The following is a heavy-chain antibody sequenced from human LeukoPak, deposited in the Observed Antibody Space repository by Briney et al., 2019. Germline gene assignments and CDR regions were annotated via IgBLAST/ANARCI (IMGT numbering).Heavy chain of an antibody. V-gene: IGHV2-5*02. J-gene: IGHJ6*04. CDR2: IYWDDDK. CDR3: AHLMGPVAADYYYYGMDV. Sequence: ESGPTLVKPTQTLTLTCTFSGFSLSTSGVGVGWIRQPPGKALEWLALIYWDDDKRYSPSLKSRLTITKDTSKNQVVLTMTNMDPVDTATYYCAHLMGPVAADYYYYGMDVWGEGTTVTVSS. CDR1: GFSLSTSGVG. D-gene: IGHD6-19*01.